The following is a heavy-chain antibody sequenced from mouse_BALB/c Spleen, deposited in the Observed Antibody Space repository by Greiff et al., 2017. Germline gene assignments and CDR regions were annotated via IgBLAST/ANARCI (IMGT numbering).Heavy chain of an antibody. V-gene: IGHV1-7*01. D-gene: IGHD2-1*01. CDR1: GYTFTSYW. CDR2: INPSTGYT. J-gene: IGHJ3*01. Sequence: LQESGAELAKPGASVKMSCKASGYTFTSYWMHWVKQRPGQGLEWIGYINPSTGYTEYNQKFKDKATLTADKSSSTAYMQLSSLTSEDSAVYYCARVRGNAWFAYWGQGTLVTVSA. CDR3: ARVRGNAWFAY.